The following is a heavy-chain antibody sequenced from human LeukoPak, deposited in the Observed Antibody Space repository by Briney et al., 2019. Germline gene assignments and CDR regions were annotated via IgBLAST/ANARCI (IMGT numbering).Heavy chain of an antibody. Sequence: PGGSLRLSCAASGFTFSSYTMNWVRQAPGKGLEWVSSITSGSSYIYYADSLKGRFTISRDNAKNTLYLQMNSLRAEDTAVYYCARDKSVYYDTSGSRFDYWGQGTLVTVSS. CDR1: GFTFSSYT. CDR3: ARDKSVYYDTSGSRFDY. J-gene: IGHJ4*02. V-gene: IGHV3-21*01. CDR2: ITSGSSYI. D-gene: IGHD3-22*01.